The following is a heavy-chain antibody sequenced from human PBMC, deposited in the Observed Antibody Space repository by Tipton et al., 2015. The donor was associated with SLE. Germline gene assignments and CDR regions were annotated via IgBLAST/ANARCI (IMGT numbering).Heavy chain of an antibody. CDR2: IYYSGST. J-gene: IGHJ4*02. CDR1: GGSISSYY. D-gene: IGHD6-25*01. V-gene: IGHV4-59*08. CDR3: ARRAELSSGWAFDC. Sequence: TLSLTCTVSGGSISSYYWSWIRQPPGKGLEWIGYIYYSGSTNYNPSLKSRVTISVDTSKNQFSLKLSSVTAADTAVYYCARRAELSSGWAFDCWGQRTLVTVSS.